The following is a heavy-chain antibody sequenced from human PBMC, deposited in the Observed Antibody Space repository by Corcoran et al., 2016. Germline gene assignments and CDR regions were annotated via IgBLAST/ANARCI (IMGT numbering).Heavy chain of an antibody. CDR1: GYTFTSYA. Sequence: QVQLVQSGAEVKKPGASVKVSCKASGYTFTSYAMHWVRQAPGQRLEWMGWINAGNGNTKYSQKFQGRVTITRDTSASTAYMELSSLRSEDTAVYYCVRTDLIYYYYGMDVWGQGTTVTVSS. J-gene: IGHJ6*02. CDR3: VRTDLIYYYYGMDV. V-gene: IGHV1-3*01. D-gene: IGHD2-8*01. CDR2: INAGNGNT.